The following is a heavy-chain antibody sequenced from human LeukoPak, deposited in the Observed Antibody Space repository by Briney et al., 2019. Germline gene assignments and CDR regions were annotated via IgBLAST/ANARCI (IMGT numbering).Heavy chain of an antibody. J-gene: IGHJ5*02. CDR1: GFTFSNAW. V-gene: IGHV3-15*01. CDR2: IKSKTDGGST. Sequence: GGSLRLSCAASGFTFSNAWMSWVRQAPGKGLEWVGRIKSKTDGGSTDYAAPVKGRFTISRDDSKNTLYLQMNSLKTEDTAVYYCTTSGYYEILTGQYNWFDPGGQGTLVTVSS. CDR3: TTSGYYEILTGQYNWFDP. D-gene: IGHD3-9*01.